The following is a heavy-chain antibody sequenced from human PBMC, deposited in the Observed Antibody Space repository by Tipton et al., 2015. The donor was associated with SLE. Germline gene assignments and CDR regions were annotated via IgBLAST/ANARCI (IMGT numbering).Heavy chain of an antibody. CDR3: ARELGGGYFDY. V-gene: IGHV4-4*07. CDR2: IYTSGGT. D-gene: IGHD3-16*01. J-gene: IGHJ4*02. Sequence: TLSLTCIVSGDSLSSSYWSWIRQPAGRGLEWIGRIYTSGGTNYNPSFKSRVTISIDTSKNQFSVKLTSVTAADTAVYYCARELGGGYFDYWGQGTLVTVSS. CDR1: GDSLSSSY.